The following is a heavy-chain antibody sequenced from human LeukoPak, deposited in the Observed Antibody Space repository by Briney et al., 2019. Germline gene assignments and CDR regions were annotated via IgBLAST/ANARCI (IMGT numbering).Heavy chain of an antibody. V-gene: IGHV3-23*01. CDR2: ISGSGGST. CDR1: GFTFSSYA. CDR3: AKAVDVWGSYRPYYFDY. Sequence: PGGSLRLSCAASGFTFSSYAMSWVRQPPGKGLEWVSAISGSGGSTYYADSVKGRFTISKDNSKNTLYLQMNSLRAEDTAVYYCAKAVDVWGSYRPYYFDYWGQGTLVTVSS. J-gene: IGHJ4*02. D-gene: IGHD3-16*02.